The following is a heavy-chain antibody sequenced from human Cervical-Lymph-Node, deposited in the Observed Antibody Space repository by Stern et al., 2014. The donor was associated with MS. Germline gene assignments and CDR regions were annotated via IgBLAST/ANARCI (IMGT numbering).Heavy chain of an antibody. Sequence: VQLEESGGGVVQPGRSLRLSCAASGFTFSSYGMHWVRQAPGKGLEWVAVISYDGSNKYYADSVKGRFTISRDNSKNTLYLQMNSLRAEDTAVYYCAKRPDSGYDYYFDYWGQGTLVTVSS. V-gene: IGHV3-30*18. D-gene: IGHD5-12*01. J-gene: IGHJ4*02. CDR1: GFTFSSYG. CDR3: AKRPDSGYDYYFDY. CDR2: ISYDGSNK.